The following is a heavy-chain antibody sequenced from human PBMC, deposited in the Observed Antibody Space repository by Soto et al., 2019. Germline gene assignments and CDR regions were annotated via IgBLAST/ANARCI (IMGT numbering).Heavy chain of an antibody. V-gene: IGHV3-33*01. Sequence: QVQLVESGGGVVQPGRSLRLSCAASGFTFSSYGTHWVRQAPGKGLEWVAVIWYDGSNKYYADSVKGRFTISRDNSKNTLYMQKNSMRAEDTAVYYCARVMSPPRGYGDYPLDYWGQGTLVTVSS. D-gene: IGHD4-17*01. J-gene: IGHJ4*02. CDR2: IWYDGSNK. CDR3: ARVMSPPRGYGDYPLDY. CDR1: GFTFSSYG.